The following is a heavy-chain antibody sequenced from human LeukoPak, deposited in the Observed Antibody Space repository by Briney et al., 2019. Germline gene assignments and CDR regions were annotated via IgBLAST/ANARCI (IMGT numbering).Heavy chain of an antibody. V-gene: IGHV4-30-4*01. CDR2: IYYSGST. J-gene: IGHJ6*02. CDR3: ARDAVVRDYYGMDV. Sequence: PLETLSLTCTVSGGSISSGDYYWSWIRQPPGKGLEWIGYIYYSGSTYYNPSLKSRVTISVDTSKNQFSLKLSSVTAADTAVYYCARDAVVRDYYGMDVWGQGTTVTVSS. CDR1: GGSISSGDYY.